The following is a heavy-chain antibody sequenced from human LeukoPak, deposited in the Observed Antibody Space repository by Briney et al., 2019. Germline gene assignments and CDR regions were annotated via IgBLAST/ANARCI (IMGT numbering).Heavy chain of an antibody. D-gene: IGHD6-13*01. CDR3: ARHSTSIAAAGGYYLDY. J-gene: IGHJ4*02. Sequence: SETLSLTCTVSGGSISSYYWSWIRQPPGKGLEWIGYIYYSGSTNYNPSLKSRVTISVDTSKNQFSLKLSSVTAADTAVYYCARHSTSIAAAGGYYLDYWGQGTLVTVSS. V-gene: IGHV4-59*08. CDR1: GGSISSYY. CDR2: IYYSGST.